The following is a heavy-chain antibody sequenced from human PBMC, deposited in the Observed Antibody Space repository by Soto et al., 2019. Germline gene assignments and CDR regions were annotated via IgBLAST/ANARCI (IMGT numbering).Heavy chain of an antibody. J-gene: IGHJ6*02. Sequence: QVQLVESGGGVAQPGRSLRLSCAASGFTFSSYGMHWVRQAPGKGLEWVAVIWYDGSNKYYADSVKGRFTISRDNSKNTLYLKMNSLRAEDTAVYYCARDVYSSGWYNYYYYYGMDVWGQGTTVTVSS. D-gene: IGHD6-19*01. CDR1: GFTFSSYG. CDR3: ARDVYSSGWYNYYYYYGMDV. CDR2: IWYDGSNK. V-gene: IGHV3-33*01.